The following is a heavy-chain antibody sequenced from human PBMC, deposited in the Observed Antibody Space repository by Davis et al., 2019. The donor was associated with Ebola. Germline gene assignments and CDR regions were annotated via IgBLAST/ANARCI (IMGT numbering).Heavy chain of an antibody. CDR2: IYPGDSDT. V-gene: IGHV5-51*01. Sequence: GESLKISCKGSGYSFTSYWIGWVRQMPGKGLEWMAIIYPGDSDTRYRPSFQGQVTISADKSISTAYLQWSSLKASDTAMYYCARLGGDSSRFYYYGMDVWGQGTTVTVSS. D-gene: IGHD6-13*01. J-gene: IGHJ6*02. CDR3: ARLGGDSSRFYYYGMDV. CDR1: GYSFTSYW.